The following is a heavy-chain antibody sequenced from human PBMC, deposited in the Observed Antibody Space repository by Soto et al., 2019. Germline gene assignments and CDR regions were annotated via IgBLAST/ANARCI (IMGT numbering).Heavy chain of an antibody. CDR2: IKSDGSST. CDR1: GFTFSSYW. J-gene: IGHJ4*02. CDR3: ARDRGEYYLDF. D-gene: IGHD5-12*01. V-gene: IGHV3-74*01. Sequence: GGSLRLSCAASGFTFSSYWMHWVRQAPGKGMVWVSRIKSDGSSTDYADSVKGRFTISRDNAKNTLYLQMNSLRAEDTAMYYCARDRGEYYLDFWGQGTLVTVSS.